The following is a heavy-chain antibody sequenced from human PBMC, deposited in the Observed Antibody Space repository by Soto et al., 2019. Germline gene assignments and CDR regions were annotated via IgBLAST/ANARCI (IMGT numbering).Heavy chain of an antibody. Sequence: QVQLVQSGAEVKKPGASVKVSCKASGYTFTSYGISWVRQAPGQGLEWMGWISAYNGNTNYAQKLQGRVTMTTDTSPSTAYMELRSLRSDDTAVYYCAGYYYGSGSYYQPYYYYGMDVWGQGTTVTVSS. CDR2: ISAYNGNT. J-gene: IGHJ6*02. D-gene: IGHD3-10*01. CDR1: GYTFTSYG. CDR3: AGYYYGSGSYYQPYYYYGMDV. V-gene: IGHV1-18*01.